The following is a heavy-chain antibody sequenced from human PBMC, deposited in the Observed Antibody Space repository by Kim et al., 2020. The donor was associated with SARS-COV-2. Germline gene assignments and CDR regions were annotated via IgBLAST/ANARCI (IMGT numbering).Heavy chain of an antibody. J-gene: IGHJ4*02. CDR3: ARSIAAAGTGGDY. Sequence: YAQKVQGRVTMTRDTSTSTVYMELSSLRSEDTAVYYCARSIAAAGTGGDYWGQGTLVTVSS. V-gene: IGHV1-46*01. D-gene: IGHD6-13*01.